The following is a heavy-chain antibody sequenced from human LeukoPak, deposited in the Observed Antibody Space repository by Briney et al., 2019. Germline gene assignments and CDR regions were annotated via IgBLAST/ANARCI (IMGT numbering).Heavy chain of an antibody. J-gene: IGHJ6*03. CDR1: GYTFTSYG. V-gene: IGHV1-18*01. CDR2: ISAYNGNR. Sequence: ASVKVSCKASGYTFTSYGISWVRQAPGQGLEWMGWISAYNGNRKYAQKLQGRVTMTTDTSTSTAYMELRSLRSDDTAVYYCAKGSRYYYDSSGSDREPRYYYYMDVWGKGTTVTVSS. CDR3: AKGSRYYYDSSGSDREPRYYYYMDV. D-gene: IGHD3-22*01.